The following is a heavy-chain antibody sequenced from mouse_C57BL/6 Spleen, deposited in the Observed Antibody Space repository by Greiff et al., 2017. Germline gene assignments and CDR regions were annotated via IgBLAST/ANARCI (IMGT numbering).Heavy chain of an antibody. CDR3: ARGLDGYYVGFAY. CDR2: IHPNSGST. Sequence: QVQLQQPGAELVKPGASVKLSCKASGYTFTSYWMHWVKQRPGQGLEWIGMIHPNSGSTNYNEKFKSKATLTVDKSSSTAYMQLSSLTSEDSAVYYCARGLDGYYVGFAYWGQGTLVTVSA. D-gene: IGHD2-3*01. V-gene: IGHV1-64*01. J-gene: IGHJ3*01. CDR1: GYTFTSYW.